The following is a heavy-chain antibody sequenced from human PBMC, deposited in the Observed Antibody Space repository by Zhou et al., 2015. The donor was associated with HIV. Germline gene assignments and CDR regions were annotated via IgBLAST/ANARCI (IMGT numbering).Heavy chain of an antibody. D-gene: IGHD1-1*01. CDR3: GRGIRDQLVSDY. V-gene: IGHV1-8*02. CDR2: VNPNSANT. CDR1: GYSFTSYG. J-gene: IGHJ4*02. Sequence: QVQLVQSGAEVKKPGASVKVSCKASGYSFTSYGISWVRQAPGQGLEWMGWVNPNSANTGYAPEFRGRVTMTGDTSMSTAYMELSSLTPEDTAVYYCGRGIRDQLVSDYWGQGTLVSVSS.